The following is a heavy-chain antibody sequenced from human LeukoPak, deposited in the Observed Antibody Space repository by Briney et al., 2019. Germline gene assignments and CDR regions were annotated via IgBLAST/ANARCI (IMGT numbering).Heavy chain of an antibody. J-gene: IGHJ4*02. V-gene: IGHV3-23*01. Sequence: GGSLRLSCAASGFTFSSYAMSWVRQAPGKGLEWVSAIRGSDTTTYYADSVKGRFTISRDNSKNTVYLQINSLRVEDTAIYYCTKARDGFGVDTIDYWGQGTLVTVSS. CDR3: TKARDGFGVDTIDY. CDR2: IRGSDTTT. CDR1: GFTFSSYA. D-gene: IGHD3-3*01.